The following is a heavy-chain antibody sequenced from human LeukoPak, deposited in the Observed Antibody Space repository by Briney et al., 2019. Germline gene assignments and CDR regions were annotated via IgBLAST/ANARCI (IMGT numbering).Heavy chain of an antibody. J-gene: IGHJ4*02. D-gene: IGHD3-22*01. CDR2: IYYSGST. CDR1: GGSISSSSYY. Sequence: SSETLSLTCTVSGGSISSSSYYWGWIRQPPGKGLEWIGSIYYSGSTYYNPSLKSRVTISVDTSKDQFSLNLSSVTAADTAVYYCARLYYDSSGYYQICYFDYWGQGTLVTVSS. V-gene: IGHV4-39*01. CDR3: ARLYYDSSGYYQICYFDY.